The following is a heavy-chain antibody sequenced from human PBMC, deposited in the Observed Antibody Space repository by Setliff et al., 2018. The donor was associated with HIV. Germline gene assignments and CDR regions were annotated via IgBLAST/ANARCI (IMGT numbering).Heavy chain of an antibody. V-gene: IGHV4-34*01. CDR1: GGSFSGYY. Sequence: ETLSLTCAVYGGSFSGYYWSWIRQPPGKGLEWIGEINHRGSTNYNPSLKSRVTVSVDTSKNQFSLKLGSVTAADTAVYYCARESPSSSWFYFDFWGQGTLVTVSS. CDR3: ARESPSSSWFYFDF. D-gene: IGHD6-13*01. J-gene: IGHJ4*02. CDR2: INHRGST.